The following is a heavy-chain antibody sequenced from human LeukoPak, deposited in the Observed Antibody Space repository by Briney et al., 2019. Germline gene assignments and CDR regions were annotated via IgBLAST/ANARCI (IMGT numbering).Heavy chain of an antibody. D-gene: IGHD3-22*01. CDR3: ARGPDSSGYCYYFDY. CDR2: IYPGDSDA. J-gene: IGHJ4*02. CDR1: GYSFTGYW. Sequence: PGESLKISCRGSGYSFTGYWVGWVRQMPGKGLEWMGIIYPGDSDARYSPSFQGQVTISADKSISTAYLQWSSLKASDTAMYYCARGPDSSGYCYYFDYWGQGTLVTVSS. V-gene: IGHV5-51*01.